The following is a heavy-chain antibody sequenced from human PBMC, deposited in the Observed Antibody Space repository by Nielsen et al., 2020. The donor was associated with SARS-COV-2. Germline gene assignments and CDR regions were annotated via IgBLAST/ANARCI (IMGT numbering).Heavy chain of an antibody. J-gene: IGHJ4*02. Sequence: ASVKVSCKASGYTFTGYYMHWVRQAPGQGLEWMGRINPNSGGTNYAQKFQGRVTMTRDTSISTAYMELSRLRSDDTAVYYCARGGKYGDYDFDYWGQGTLVTVS. CDR2: INPNSGGT. V-gene: IGHV1-2*06. CDR3: ARGGKYGDYDFDY. D-gene: IGHD4-17*01. CDR1: GYTFTGYY.